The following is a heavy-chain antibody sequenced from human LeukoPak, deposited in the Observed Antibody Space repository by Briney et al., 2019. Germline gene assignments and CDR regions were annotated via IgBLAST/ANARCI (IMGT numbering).Heavy chain of an antibody. D-gene: IGHD3-22*01. J-gene: IGHJ6*02. V-gene: IGHV1-18*01. CDR2: ISAYNGNT. CDR3: ARDLFEYYYDSSGYMNYGMDV. Sequence: GASVKVSCKASGYTFTSYGISWVRQAPGQGLEWMGWISAYNGNTNYAQKLQGRVTMTTDTSTSTAYMELRSLRSDDTAVYYCARDLFEYYYDSSGYMNYGMDVWGQGTTVTVSS. CDR1: GYTFTSYG.